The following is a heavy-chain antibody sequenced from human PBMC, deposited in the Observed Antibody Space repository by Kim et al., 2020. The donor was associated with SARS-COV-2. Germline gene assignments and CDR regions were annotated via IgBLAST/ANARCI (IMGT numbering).Heavy chain of an antibody. Sequence: SETLSLTCTASGGSISSYYWSWIRQPAGKGLEWIGRIYTSGSTNYNPSLKSRVTMSVDTSKNQFSLKLSSVTAADTAVYYCARDYYDSSGYYGSWYYYGMDVWGQGTTVTVSS. D-gene: IGHD3-22*01. CDR3: ARDYYDSSGYYGSWYYYGMDV. J-gene: IGHJ6*02. CDR1: GGSISSYY. V-gene: IGHV4-4*07. CDR2: IYTSGST.